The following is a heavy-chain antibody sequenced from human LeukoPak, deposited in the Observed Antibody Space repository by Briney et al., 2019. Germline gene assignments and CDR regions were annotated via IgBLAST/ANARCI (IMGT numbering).Heavy chain of an antibody. V-gene: IGHV4-39*01. D-gene: IGHD2-15*01. Sequence: PSETLSLTCTVSGGSISSSSYYWGWICQPPGKGLEWIGSIYYSGSTYYNPSLKSRVTISVDTSKNQFSLKLSSVTAADTAVYYCARLWVVAAYYFDYWGQGTLVTVSS. CDR1: GGSISSSSYY. J-gene: IGHJ4*02. CDR2: IYYSGST. CDR3: ARLWVVAAYYFDY.